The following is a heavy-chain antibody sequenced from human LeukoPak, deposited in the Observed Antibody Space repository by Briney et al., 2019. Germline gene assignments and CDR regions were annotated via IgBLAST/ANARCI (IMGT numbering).Heavy chain of an antibody. CDR1: GFTFSSYS. V-gene: IGHV3-21*01. J-gene: IGHJ6*03. D-gene: IGHD2-2*01. CDR2: TSSSSSYI. Sequence: PGGSLRLSCAASGFTFSSYSMNWVRQAPGKGLEWVSSTSSSSSYIYYADSVKGRFTISRDNAKNSLYLQMNSLRAEDTAVYYCARDFGYCSSTSCYRRYYYYYMDVWGKGTTVTVSS. CDR3: ARDFGYCSSTSCYRRYYYYYMDV.